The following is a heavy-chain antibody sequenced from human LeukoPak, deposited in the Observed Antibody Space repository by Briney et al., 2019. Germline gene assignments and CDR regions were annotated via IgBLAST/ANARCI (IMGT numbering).Heavy chain of an antibody. Sequence: ASVKVSCKASGGTFSSYAISWVRQAPGQGLEWMGDFDPENGETVYAQKFQGRVTMTEDTSTDTAYMELSSLRSEDTAVYYCAAHIVIMTDPSFDYWGQGTLVTVSS. CDR1: GGTFSSYA. D-gene: IGHD2-21*01. J-gene: IGHJ4*02. CDR3: AAHIVIMTDPSFDY. V-gene: IGHV1-24*01. CDR2: FDPENGET.